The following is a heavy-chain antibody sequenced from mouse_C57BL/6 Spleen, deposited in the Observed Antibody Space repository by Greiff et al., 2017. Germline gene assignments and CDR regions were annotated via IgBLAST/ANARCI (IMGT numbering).Heavy chain of an antibody. J-gene: IGHJ4*01. D-gene: IGHD1-1*01. Sequence: QVQLKESGPGLVQPSQSLSTTCTVSGFSLTSYGVHWVRQSPGKGLEWLGVIWSGGSTDYNAAFISRLSISKDNSKSQVFFKMNSLQADDTAIYYCARNCYYGSTRYYAMDYWGQGTSVTVSS. CDR3: ARNCYYGSTRYYAMDY. CDR2: IWSGGST. CDR1: GFSLTSYG. V-gene: IGHV2-2*01.